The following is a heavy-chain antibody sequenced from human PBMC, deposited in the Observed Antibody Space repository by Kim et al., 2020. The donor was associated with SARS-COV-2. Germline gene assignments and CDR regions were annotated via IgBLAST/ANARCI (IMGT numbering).Heavy chain of an antibody. CDR1: GYSFDTYG. V-gene: IGHV1-18*01. CDR2: VSTYNGIT. Sequence: ASVKVSCKTSGYSFDTYGIPWIRQAPGQGLEWMGWVSTYNGITHFAQKFQDRVNMTTDTSTTTVYLELRSLTSDDTAVYYCARDHCSGVICYFDFWCQGSLLSVSS. D-gene: IGHD2-8*02. J-gene: IGHJ4*02. CDR3: ARDHCSGVICYFDF.